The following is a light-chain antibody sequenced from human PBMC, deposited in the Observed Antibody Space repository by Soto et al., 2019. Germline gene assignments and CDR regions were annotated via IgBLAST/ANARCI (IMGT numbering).Light chain of an antibody. Sequence: DIQMTQSPSTLSASIGDRVTITCRASQSINSWLAWYQQKPGRAPNLLMYEASSLGSGVPSRFSGRGSGTEFTLTISSLQPDDFGTYYCQQYHSYSLTFGQGTKVEIK. J-gene: IGKJ1*01. CDR3: QQYHSYSLT. CDR1: QSINSW. V-gene: IGKV1-5*03. CDR2: EAS.